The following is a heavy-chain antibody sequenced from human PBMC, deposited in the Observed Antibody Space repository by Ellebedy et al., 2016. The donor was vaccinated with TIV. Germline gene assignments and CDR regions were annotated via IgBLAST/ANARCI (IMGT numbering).Heavy chain of an antibody. D-gene: IGHD1-1*01. Sequence: GESLKIPCAASGFTFSDYWMTWDRQPPGKGPEGVANINQHASRKYYLDSLKGRFTVSRDNAKNSLYLQMNSVRAEATAVYYCSSWKYWGQGALVTVS. J-gene: IGHJ4*02. V-gene: IGHV3-7*01. CDR1: GFTFSDYW. CDR2: INQHASRK. CDR3: SSWKY.